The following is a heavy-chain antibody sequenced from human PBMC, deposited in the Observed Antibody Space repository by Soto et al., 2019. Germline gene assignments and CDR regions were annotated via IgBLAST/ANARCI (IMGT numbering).Heavy chain of an antibody. V-gene: IGHV1-69*02. CDR2: INPILSMS. J-gene: IGHJ4*02. CDR1: GDTFTFYS. D-gene: IGHD3-10*01. CDR3: ASSYGSGYRAFDY. Sequence: QVQLVQSGAEVKKPGSSVRVSCKASGDTFTFYSINWVRQAPGLGLAWLGRINPILSMSNYAQRFQGRVKMTADKYTRTAYMELSSLRSEDTAMYYCASSYGSGYRAFDYWGQGALVTVSS.